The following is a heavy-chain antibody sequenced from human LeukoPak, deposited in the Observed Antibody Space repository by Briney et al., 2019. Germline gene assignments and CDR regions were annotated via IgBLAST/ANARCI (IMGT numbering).Heavy chain of an antibody. CDR2: ISGSGGSI. Sequence: GGSLRLSCTASGFTFSNYAMTWVRQAPGKGLEWVSTISGSGGSIHYADSVKGRFTISRDSSKNTLYLQMNSLRADDTAVYYCAKLPGRAADYWGQGTLVTVSS. V-gene: IGHV3-23*01. CDR3: AKLPGRAADY. CDR1: GFTFSNYA. J-gene: IGHJ4*02.